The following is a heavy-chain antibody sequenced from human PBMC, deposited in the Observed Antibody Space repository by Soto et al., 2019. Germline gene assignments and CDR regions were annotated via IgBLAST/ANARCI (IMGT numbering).Heavy chain of an antibody. D-gene: IGHD6-6*01. J-gene: IGHJ5*02. CDR3: AREDSSSPGWFDP. V-gene: IGHV4-31*03. Sequence: SETLSLTCTVSGGSISSGGYYWSWIRQHPGKGLEWIGYIYYSGSTYYNPSLKSRVTISVDTSKNQFSLKLSSVTAADTAVYYCAREDSSSPGWFDPWGQGTLVTVSS. CDR1: GGSISSGGYY. CDR2: IYYSGST.